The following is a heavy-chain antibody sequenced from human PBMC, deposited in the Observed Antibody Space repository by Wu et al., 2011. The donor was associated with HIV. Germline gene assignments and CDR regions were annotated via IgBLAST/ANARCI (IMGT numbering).Heavy chain of an antibody. CDR3: ARDLPCGVPPQILYQYSMRGXLLLGMDV. D-gene: IGHD2/OR15-2a*01. CDR1: GYTLSELS. J-gene: IGHJ6*02. CDR2: FDPQDDET. Sequence: QVQLVQSGAEVKKPGASVKVSCKVSGYTLSELSMHWVRQAPGKGLEWMGGFDPQDDETIYPQKFQGRVTLTEDTSTDTAYMELSSLRSEDTAVYYCARDLPCGVPPQILYQYSMRGXLLLGMDVWGQGTTVTVSS. V-gene: IGHV1-24*01.